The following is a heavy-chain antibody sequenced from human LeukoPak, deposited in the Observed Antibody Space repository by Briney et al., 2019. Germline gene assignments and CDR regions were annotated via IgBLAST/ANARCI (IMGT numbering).Heavy chain of an antibody. D-gene: IGHD1-26*01. Sequence: PGGSLRLSCAASGFTFGNAWMSWVRQAPGKGLEWVGRIKSKTDGATTDYAAPVKGRFTISRGDSKNTLYLQMNSLKTEDTAVYYCTRELGAFDYWGQGTLVTVSS. J-gene: IGHJ4*02. CDR2: IKSKTDGATT. CDR1: GFTFGNAW. V-gene: IGHV3-15*01. CDR3: TRELGAFDY.